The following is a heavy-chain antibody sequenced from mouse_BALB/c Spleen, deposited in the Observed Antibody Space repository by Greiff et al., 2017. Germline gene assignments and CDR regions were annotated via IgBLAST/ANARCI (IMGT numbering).Heavy chain of an antibody. CDR3: ARGTTAHYFDY. D-gene: IGHD1-2*01. CDR1: GFTFSSYA. J-gene: IGHJ2*01. V-gene: IGHV5-6-5*01. Sequence: EVKLVESGGGLVKPGGSLKLSCAASGFTFSSYAMSWVRQTPEKRLEWVASISSGGSTYYPDSVKGRFTISRDNARNILYLQMSSLRSEDTAMYYCARGTTAHYFDYWGQGTTLTVSS. CDR2: ISSGGST.